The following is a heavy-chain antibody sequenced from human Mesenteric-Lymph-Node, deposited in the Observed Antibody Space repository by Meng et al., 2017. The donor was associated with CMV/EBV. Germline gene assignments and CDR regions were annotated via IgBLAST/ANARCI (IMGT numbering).Heavy chain of an antibody. CDR3: ATDSSGYQRPDF. CDR1: GGSISSSRYY. D-gene: IGHD3-22*01. V-gene: IGHV4-39*07. Sequence: GSLRLSCTVSGGSISSSRYYWGWIRQPPGKGLEWIGSMFYSGSTYYNPSLKSRVTMAVDTSNNQFSLKLTSVTAADTAVYYCATDSSGYQRPDFWGQGTRVTVSS. J-gene: IGHJ4*02. CDR2: MFYSGST.